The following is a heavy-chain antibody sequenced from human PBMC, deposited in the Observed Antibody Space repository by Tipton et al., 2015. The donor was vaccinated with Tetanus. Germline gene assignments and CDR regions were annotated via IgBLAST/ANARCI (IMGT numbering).Heavy chain of an antibody. Sequence: QSGPEVKKPGSSVRVSCKTSGGTFNSYAISWVRQAAGQGLEWMGGIFPQFGTSNYAPKFQDRVTMTADTSTGTVYMDLRSLRSDDTAVYYCVRPDRYCSGGSCYLALDSWGQGPLITIYS. D-gene: IGHD2-15*01. CDR1: GGTFNSYA. CDR2: IFPQFGTS. CDR3: VRPDRYCSGGSCYLALDS. V-gene: IGHV1-69*06. J-gene: IGHJ5*01.